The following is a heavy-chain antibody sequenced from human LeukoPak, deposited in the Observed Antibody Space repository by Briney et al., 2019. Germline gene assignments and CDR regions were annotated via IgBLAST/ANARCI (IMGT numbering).Heavy chain of an antibody. CDR2: FNPNSGGT. CDR3: ARGGSSWDYYYYGMDV. CDR1: GYTFTGYY. J-gene: IGHJ6*02. V-gene: IGHV1-2*04. Sequence: WASVKVSCKASGYTFTGYYMHWVRQAPGQGLEWMGWFNPNSGGTNYAQKFQGWVTMTRDTSISTAYMELSRLRSDDTAVYYCARGGSSWDYYYYGMDVWGQGTTVTVSS. D-gene: IGHD6-13*01.